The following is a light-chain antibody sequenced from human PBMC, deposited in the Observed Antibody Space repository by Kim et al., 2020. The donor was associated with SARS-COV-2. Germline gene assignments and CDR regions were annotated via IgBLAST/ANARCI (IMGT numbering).Light chain of an antibody. J-gene: IGKJ1*01. CDR2: GAS. CDR1: QGISNY. V-gene: IGKV1-27*01. CDR3: QKYNSAPRT. Sequence: DIQMTQSPSSLSACVGDRVIITCRASQGISNYLAWYQQKPGKVPKLLIYGASTLQSGVPSRFSGSGSGTDFTLTISSLQPEDVATYYCQKYNSAPRTFGQGTKVDIK.